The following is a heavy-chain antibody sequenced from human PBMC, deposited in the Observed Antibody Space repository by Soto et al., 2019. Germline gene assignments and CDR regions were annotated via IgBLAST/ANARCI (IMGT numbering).Heavy chain of an antibody. J-gene: IGHJ4*02. V-gene: IGHV4-59*08. D-gene: IGHD7-27*01. CDR1: GGSISSYY. Sequence: SETLSLTCTVSGGSISSYYLSWIRQPPGKGLQWIGYIYYSGSTNYNPSLKSRLTMSVDTSKNQFSLRLSSVTAADTAVYYCARSNPPDSWGPGTLVTVSS. CDR2: IYYSGST. CDR3: ARSNPPDS.